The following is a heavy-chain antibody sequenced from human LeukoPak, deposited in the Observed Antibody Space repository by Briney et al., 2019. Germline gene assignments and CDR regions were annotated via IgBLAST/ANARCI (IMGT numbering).Heavy chain of an antibody. J-gene: IGHJ4*02. CDR1: GYSFNTYW. Sequence: GESLKISCKGSGYSFNTYWIAWVRQMPGKGVEWMGIIYPGDSDTRYSPSFQGQVTISADESISTAYLQWSSLKASDTAMYYCARQAGYNILTGYFKGHLDYWGQGTLVTVSS. CDR3: ARQAGYNILTGYFKGHLDY. D-gene: IGHD3-9*01. V-gene: IGHV5-51*01. CDR2: IYPGDSDT.